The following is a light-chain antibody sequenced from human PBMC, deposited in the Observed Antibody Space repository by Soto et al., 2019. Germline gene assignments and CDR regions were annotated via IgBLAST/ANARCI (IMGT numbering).Light chain of an antibody. CDR1: QTVSNNY. V-gene: IGKV3-20*01. CDR3: QQYGSSTVT. Sequence: ENVLTQSPGTLSLSPGEGATLSCRASQTVSNNYLAWYQQKPGQAPRLLIHDASSRAAGIPDRFSGSGSGTDFTLTISRLEPEDFAVYYCQQYGSSTVTFGQGTKLEIK. CDR2: DAS. J-gene: IGKJ2*01.